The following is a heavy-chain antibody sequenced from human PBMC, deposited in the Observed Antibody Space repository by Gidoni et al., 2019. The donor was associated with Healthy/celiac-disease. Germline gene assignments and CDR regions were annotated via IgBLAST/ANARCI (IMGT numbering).Heavy chain of an antibody. Sequence: QVQLVESGGGVVQPGRSLRLSCAASGFPFSSYGMHWVRQAPGKGLEWVAVISYDGSNKYYADSVKGRFTISRDNSKNTLYLQMNSLRAEDTAVYYCAKDDISGRIAPAYFDYWGQGTLVTVSS. CDR2: ISYDGSNK. V-gene: IGHV3-30*18. D-gene: IGHD1-20*01. CDR1: GFPFSSYG. J-gene: IGHJ4*02. CDR3: AKDDISGRIAPAYFDY.